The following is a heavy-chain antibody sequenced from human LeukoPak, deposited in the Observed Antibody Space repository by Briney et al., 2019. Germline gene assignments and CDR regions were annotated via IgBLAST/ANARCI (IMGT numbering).Heavy chain of an antibody. D-gene: IGHD3-22*01. CDR3: ARDTYYYDSSGYPDNAFDI. V-gene: IGHV1-8*01. J-gene: IGHJ3*02. Sequence: ASEKVSCKASGYTFTSYDINWVRQATGQGLEWMGWMNSNSGNTGYAQKFQGRVTMTRNTSISTAYMELSSLRSEDTAVYYCARDTYYYDSSGYPDNAFDIWGQGTMVTVSS. CDR2: MNSNSGNT. CDR1: GYTFTSYD.